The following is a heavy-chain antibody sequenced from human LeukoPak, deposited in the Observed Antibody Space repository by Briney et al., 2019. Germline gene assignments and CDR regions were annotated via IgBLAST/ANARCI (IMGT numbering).Heavy chain of an antibody. CDR2: ITWNRDNI. V-gene: IGHV3-9*01. Sequence: GGSLRLSCTVSGFTFDDYAMHWVRHTPGKGLEWVAGITWNRDNIGYGDSVKGRFTISRDNVKYVLYLQMNSLRPEDTALYYCAKDLSSAITSALVLDVWGQGTTV. CDR1: GFTFDDYA. J-gene: IGHJ6*02. D-gene: IGHD3-22*01. CDR3: AKDLSSAITSALVLDV.